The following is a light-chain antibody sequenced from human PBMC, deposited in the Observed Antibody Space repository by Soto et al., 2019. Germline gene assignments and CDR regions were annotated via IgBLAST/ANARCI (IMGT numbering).Light chain of an antibody. Sequence: EIVMTQSPATLSVSPGGRATLSCRASQSVSSYLAWYQQKPGQAPRLLIYDASNRATGIPARFSGSGSGTDFTLTISRLEPEDFAVYYCQQYGSSLGVTFGGGTKVDIK. CDR1: QSVSSY. V-gene: IGKV3-20*01. J-gene: IGKJ4*01. CDR3: QQYGSSLGVT. CDR2: DAS.